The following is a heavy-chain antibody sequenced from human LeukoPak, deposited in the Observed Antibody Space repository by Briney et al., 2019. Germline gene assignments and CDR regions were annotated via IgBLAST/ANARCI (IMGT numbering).Heavy chain of an antibody. CDR2: LFSGAST. CDR3: ARSRQASGLFSF. V-gene: IGHV3-53*01. J-gene: IGHJ4*02. CDR1: GFSVSNNH. Sequence: GGSLRLSCGVSGFSVSNNHMSWVRQAPGKGLEWLSVLFSGASTNYADSVKGRFTISRDQSKNTLFLQMNNLRVEDTAVYYCARSRQASGLFSFWGQGTPVVVSS. D-gene: IGHD3-10*01.